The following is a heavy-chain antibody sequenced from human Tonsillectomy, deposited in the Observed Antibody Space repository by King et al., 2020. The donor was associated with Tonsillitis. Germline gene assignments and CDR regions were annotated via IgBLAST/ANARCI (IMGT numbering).Heavy chain of an antibody. CDR1: GYWFTNYW. Sequence: VQLVESGAEVKKPGESLKISCKGSGYWFTNYWIAWVRQMPGKGLEWMWIIYPSDSDTRYSPSFQGQVTISADKSINTAYLQWKSLKAADTAMYYCARQTLTSLKCDYWGQGTPVTVSS. J-gene: IGHJ4*02. CDR2: IYPSDSDT. CDR3: ARQTLTSLKCDY. D-gene: IGHD4-11*01. V-gene: IGHV5-51*01.